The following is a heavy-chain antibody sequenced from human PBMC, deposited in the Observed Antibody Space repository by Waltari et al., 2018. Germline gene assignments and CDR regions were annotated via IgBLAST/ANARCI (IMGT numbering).Heavy chain of an antibody. J-gene: IGHJ4*02. CDR3: AGPVYFDY. V-gene: IGHV3-74*03. Sequence: EGHLVESGGGLVQPGGSLRLSCAASGFTFSASWMHWVRQVPGKGLVWVSRVRSDGGSTTYADSVKGRFTISRDNAKNTLYLQMNSLRADDSAVYYCAGPVYFDYWGQGILVTVSS. CDR1: GFTFSASW. CDR2: VRSDGGST.